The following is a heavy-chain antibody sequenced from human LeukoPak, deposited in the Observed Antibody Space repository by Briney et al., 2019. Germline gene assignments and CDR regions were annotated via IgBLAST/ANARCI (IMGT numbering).Heavy chain of an antibody. V-gene: IGHV1-69*02. Sequence: ASVKASCKASGGTFSSYTISWVRQAPGQGLEWMGRIIPILGIANYAQKFQGRVTVTADKSTSTAYMELSSLRSEDTAVYYCASGDSSGPIPYYYYGMDVWGQGTTVTVSS. D-gene: IGHD3-22*01. CDR1: GGTFSSYT. CDR3: ASGDSSGPIPYYYYGMDV. CDR2: IIPILGIA. J-gene: IGHJ6*02.